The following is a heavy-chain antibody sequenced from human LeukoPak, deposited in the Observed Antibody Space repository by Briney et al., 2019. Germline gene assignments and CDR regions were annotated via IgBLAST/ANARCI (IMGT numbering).Heavy chain of an antibody. CDR3: ARPYCSSTSCYDWDDY. CDR2: INHSGST. Sequence: SETLSLTCAVYGGSFSGYYWSWIRQPPGKGLEWIGEINHSGSTNYNPSLKSRVTISVDTSKNQFSLKLSSVTAADTAVYYCARPYCSSTSCYDWDDYWGQGTLVTVSS. V-gene: IGHV4-34*01. D-gene: IGHD2-2*01. J-gene: IGHJ4*02. CDR1: GGSFSGYY.